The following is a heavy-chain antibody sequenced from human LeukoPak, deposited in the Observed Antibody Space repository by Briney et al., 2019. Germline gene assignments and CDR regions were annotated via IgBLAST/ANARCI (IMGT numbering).Heavy chain of an antibody. V-gene: IGHV3-23*01. CDR3: AKDLPPYQPVLYYFDN. CDR2: ISGSGGST. CDR1: GFTFSSYA. J-gene: IGHJ4*02. D-gene: IGHD2-2*01. Sequence: QAGGSLRLSCAASGFTFSSYAMSWVRQAPGKGLERVSAISGSGGSTYYADSVKGRFTISRDNSKNTLYLQMNSLRAEDTAVYYCAKDLPPYQPVLYYFDNWGQGTLVTVSS.